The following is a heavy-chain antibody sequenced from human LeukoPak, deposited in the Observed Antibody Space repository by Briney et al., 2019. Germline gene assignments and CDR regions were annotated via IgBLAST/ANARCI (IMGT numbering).Heavy chain of an antibody. J-gene: IGHJ6*02. V-gene: IGHV4-59*08. CDR3: ARLGPQYDSDYYYYGMDV. CDR2: IYYSGST. Sequence: SETLSLTCTVSGGSISSYCWSWIRQPPGKGLEWIGYIYYSGSTNYNPSLKSRVTISVDTSKNQFSLKLSSVTAADTAVYYCARLGPQYDSDYYYYGMDVWGQGTTVAVSS. CDR1: GGSISSYC. D-gene: IGHD3-22*01.